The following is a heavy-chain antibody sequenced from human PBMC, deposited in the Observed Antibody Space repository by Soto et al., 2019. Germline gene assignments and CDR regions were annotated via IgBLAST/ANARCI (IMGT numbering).Heavy chain of an antibody. Sequence: SETLSLTCTVSGGSISSSSYYWGWIRQPPGKGLEWIGSIYNSGSTYYNTSLKSRVTISVDTSKNQFTLKLSTVTAADTALYYCARLPVGYSYDNWFDPWGQGTLVTV. D-gene: IGHD5-18*01. J-gene: IGHJ5*02. V-gene: IGHV4-39*01. CDR1: GGSISSSSYY. CDR2: IYNSGST. CDR3: ARLPVGYSYDNWFDP.